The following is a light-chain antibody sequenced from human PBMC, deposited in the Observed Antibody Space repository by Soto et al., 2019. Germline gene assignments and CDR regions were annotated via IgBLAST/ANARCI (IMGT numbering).Light chain of an antibody. Sequence: DIQMTQSPSSLSSSVGDRVTITCQSSQDITSYLNWYQHKQGKAPKLLIYDASILEAGVPPRFSGSGSGTDFTRTISSLQPEDVATYYCQHCDYLPIFGPGTTVDFK. CDR1: QDITSY. CDR2: DAS. CDR3: QHCDYLPI. V-gene: IGKV1-33*01. J-gene: IGKJ3*01.